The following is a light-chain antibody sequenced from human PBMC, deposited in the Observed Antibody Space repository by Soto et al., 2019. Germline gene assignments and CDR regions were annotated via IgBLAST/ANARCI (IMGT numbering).Light chain of an antibody. J-gene: IGKJ4*01. Sequence: EVVMTQSPATLSVSPGARATLSCRASQSVSSNLAWYQQKVGQAPRLLIYRASTRATGIPARFSGSGSGTEFTLTISSLQSEDFAVYYCQQHNNWPLTFGGGTKVEIK. CDR1: QSVSSN. V-gene: IGKV3-15*01. CDR3: QQHNNWPLT. CDR2: RAS.